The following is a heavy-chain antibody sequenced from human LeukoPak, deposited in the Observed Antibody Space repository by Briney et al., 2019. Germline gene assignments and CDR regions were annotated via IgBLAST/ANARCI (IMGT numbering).Heavy chain of an antibody. CDR2: ISGSGGST. CDR3: ARNTDYCSSTGCYTHFDY. V-gene: IGHV3-23*01. D-gene: IGHD2-2*02. Sequence: GGSLRLSCAASGFTFSSYAMSWVRQAPGKGLEWVSAISGSGGSTYYADSVKGRFTISRDNSKNTLYLQMNSLRAEDTAVYYCARNTDYCSSTGCYTHFDYWGQGTLVTVSS. CDR1: GFTFSSYA. J-gene: IGHJ4*02.